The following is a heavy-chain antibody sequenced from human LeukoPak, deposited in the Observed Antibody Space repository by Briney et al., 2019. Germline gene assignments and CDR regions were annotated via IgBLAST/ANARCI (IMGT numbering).Heavy chain of an antibody. V-gene: IGHV3-33*01. CDR1: GFTFSSYG. CDR3: ARDLDSSGYYLDDY. D-gene: IGHD3-22*01. CDR2: IWSDGSNK. Sequence: GGSLRLSCAASGFTFSSYGMHWVRQAPGKGLEWVAVIWSDGSNKYYADSVKGRFTISRDNSKNTLYLQMNSLRAEDTAVYYCARDLDSSGYYLDDYWGQGTLVTVSS. J-gene: IGHJ4*02.